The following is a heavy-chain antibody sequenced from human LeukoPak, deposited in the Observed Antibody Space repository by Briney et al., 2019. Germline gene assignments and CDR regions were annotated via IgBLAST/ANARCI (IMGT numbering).Heavy chain of an antibody. CDR1: GFSFTRST. CDR3: ARDRGVWYGSRFYYYYMDV. D-gene: IGHD3-10*01. Sequence: SVKVSCKASGFSFTRSTMQWVRQARGQRLEWIGWIVVGSGNTNYAQKFQGRVTMTRDMSTSTVYMELSSLRSEDTAVYYCARDRGVWYGSRFYYYYMDVWGKGTTVTVSS. V-gene: IGHV1-58*02. CDR2: IVVGSGNT. J-gene: IGHJ6*03.